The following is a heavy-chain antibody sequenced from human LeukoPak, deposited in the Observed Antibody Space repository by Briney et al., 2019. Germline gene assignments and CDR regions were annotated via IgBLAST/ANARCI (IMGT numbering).Heavy chain of an antibody. Sequence: PSETLSLTRTVSGGSISSYYWSWIRQPPGKGLEWIGYIYYSGSTNYNPSLKSRVTISVDTSKNQFSLKLSSVTAADTAVYYCARGCDFWSGYCYWGQGTLVTVSS. CDR2: IYYSGST. J-gene: IGHJ4*02. D-gene: IGHD3-3*01. CDR1: GGSISSYY. V-gene: IGHV4-59*01. CDR3: ARGCDFWSGYCY.